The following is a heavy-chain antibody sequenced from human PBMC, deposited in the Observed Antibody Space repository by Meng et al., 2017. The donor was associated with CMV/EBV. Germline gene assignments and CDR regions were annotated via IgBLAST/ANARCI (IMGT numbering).Heavy chain of an antibody. D-gene: IGHD4-17*01. CDR1: GYTFTGYY. Sequence: SVKVSCKASGYTFTGYYMHWVRQAPGQGLEWMGWINPNSGGTNYAQKFQSRVTMTRDTSISTAYMELSRLRSDDTAVYYCASSNYGLHYYGMDFWGQGTTVTVSS. CDR3: ASSNYGLHYYGMDF. V-gene: IGHV1-2*02. J-gene: IGHJ6*02. CDR2: INPNSGGT.